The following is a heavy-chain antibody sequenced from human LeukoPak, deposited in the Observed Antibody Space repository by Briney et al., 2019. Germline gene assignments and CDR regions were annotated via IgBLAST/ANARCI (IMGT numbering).Heavy chain of an antibody. CDR1: GYTFTGYY. J-gene: IGHJ4*02. CDR2: INPNSGGT. CDR3: ARGLLRGVIIIPFDY. Sequence: GASVKVTCKASGYTFTGYYIHWVRQAPGQGLEWMGWINPNSGGTNYAQKFQGRVTMTRDTSISTAYMELSRLRSDDTAVYYCARGLLRGVIIIPFDYWGQGTLVTVSS. V-gene: IGHV1-2*02. D-gene: IGHD3-10*01.